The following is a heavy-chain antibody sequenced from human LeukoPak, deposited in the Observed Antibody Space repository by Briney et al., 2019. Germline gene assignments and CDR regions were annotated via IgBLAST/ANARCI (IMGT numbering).Heavy chain of an antibody. D-gene: IGHD4-17*01. V-gene: IGHV3-23*01. CDR2: ISGSGGST. CDR1: GFTFSSYA. CDR3: AKLASTHGDYGGGYFDY. J-gene: IGHJ4*02. Sequence: GGSLRLSCAASGFTFSSYAMSWVRQAPGKGLEWVSAISGSGGSTYYADSVKGRFTISRDNSKNTLYLQMNSLRAEDTAVYYCAKLASTHGDYGGGYFDYWGQGTLVTVSS.